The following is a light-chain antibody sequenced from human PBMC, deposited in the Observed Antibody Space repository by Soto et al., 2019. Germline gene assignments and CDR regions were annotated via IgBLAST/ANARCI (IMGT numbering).Light chain of an antibody. CDR3: ASYTSGTSWV. CDR2: DVT. Sequence: QSALTQPASVSGSPGQSITISCTGTSSDVGGYTYVSWYQHHPGKAPKLMIYDVTTRPSGVSNRFSGSKSGNTASLTIYGLQAEDEADYYCASYTSGTSWVFGGGTKLTV. CDR1: SSDVGGYTY. J-gene: IGLJ3*02. V-gene: IGLV2-14*03.